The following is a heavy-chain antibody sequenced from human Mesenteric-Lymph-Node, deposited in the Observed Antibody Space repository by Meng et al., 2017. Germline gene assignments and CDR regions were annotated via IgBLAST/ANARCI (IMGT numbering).Heavy chain of an antibody. CDR1: GCTFSRYV. J-gene: IGHJ4*02. CDR3: AKFSTLDYGDYFDL. D-gene: IGHD3-16*01. Sequence: EVQLLEWGGGLAQQGGSLRRSCVASGCTFSRYVMGWFRQAPGKGLEGVSAISGETGLTYFADSVKGRFTISRDDSKSTLHLQMIRLRAGDTGVYYCAKFSTLDYGDYFDLWGQGTLVTVSS. CDR2: ISGETGLT. V-gene: IGHV3-23*01.